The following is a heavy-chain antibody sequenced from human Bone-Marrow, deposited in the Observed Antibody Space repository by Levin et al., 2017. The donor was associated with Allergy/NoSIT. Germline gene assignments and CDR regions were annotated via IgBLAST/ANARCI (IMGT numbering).Heavy chain of an antibody. Sequence: VGSLRLSCAASGISLNYYNMNWVRQAPEKGLEWVSYISYSSSYIVYADSVKGRFTVSRDNAENSLFLQMSSLRAEDTGIYYCALTTSSYPGIDIWGQGSLVTVSS. J-gene: IGHJ4*02. CDR1: GISLNYYN. D-gene: IGHD2-15*01. CDR2: ISYSSSYI. CDR3: ALTTSSYPGIDI. V-gene: IGHV3-21*01.